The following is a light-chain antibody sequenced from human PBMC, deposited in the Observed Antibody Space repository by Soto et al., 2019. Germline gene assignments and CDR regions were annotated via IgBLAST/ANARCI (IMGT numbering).Light chain of an antibody. CDR1: SSDIGGYNY. Sequence: QSALTQPASVSGSPGQSVTISCTGTSSDIGGYNYVSWYQQHPGKAPKLMIYDVSNRSSGVSDRFSGSKSGNTASLTVSGLQAEDEADYYCSSHAVSNNLRVFGRGTKLTVL. V-gene: IGLV2-14*01. J-gene: IGLJ2*01. CDR2: DVS. CDR3: SSHAVSNNLRV.